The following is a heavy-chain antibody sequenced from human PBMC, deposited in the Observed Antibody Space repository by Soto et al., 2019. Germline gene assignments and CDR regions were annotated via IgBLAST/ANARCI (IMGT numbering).Heavy chain of an antibody. J-gene: IGHJ4*02. CDR1: GFTFNNYA. Sequence: HPGGSLRLSCAASGFTFNNYAITWVRQAPGKGLEWVSAISGGGDTTSYADSVKGRFTVSRDGSKNTLYLQMSGLRAEDTALYYCAKGRGGSGSLTPRVDFWGQGT. CDR3: AKGRGGSGSLTPRVDF. CDR2: ISGGGDTT. D-gene: IGHD3-10*01. V-gene: IGHV3-23*01.